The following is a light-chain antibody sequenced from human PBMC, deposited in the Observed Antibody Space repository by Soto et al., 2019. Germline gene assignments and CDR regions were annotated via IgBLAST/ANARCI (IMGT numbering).Light chain of an antibody. CDR1: QSISSW. Sequence: DIQMTQSPSTLPASVGDRVTITCRASQSISSWLAWYQQKPGKAPKILIYKASSLESGVPSRFSGSGSGTEFTLTISSLQPDDFATYYCQQYDNYPYTFGQGSKLEIK. CDR2: KAS. V-gene: IGKV1-5*03. CDR3: QQYDNYPYT. J-gene: IGKJ2*01.